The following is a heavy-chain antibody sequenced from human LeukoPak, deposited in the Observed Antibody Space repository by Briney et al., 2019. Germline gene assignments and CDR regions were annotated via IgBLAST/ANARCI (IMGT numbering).Heavy chain of an antibody. J-gene: IGHJ4*02. V-gene: IGHV5-51*01. CDR1: GYRFATYW. D-gene: IGHD3-3*01. CDR3: ATGDTIPFDY. CDR2: IYPGDSDT. Sequence: PGESLKISCKGSGYRFATYWLGWVRQMPGKGLEWMGIIYPGDSDTRYSPSFQGQVTISADKSISTAYLQWSSLKASDTAVYYCATGDTIPFDYWGQGTLVTVSS.